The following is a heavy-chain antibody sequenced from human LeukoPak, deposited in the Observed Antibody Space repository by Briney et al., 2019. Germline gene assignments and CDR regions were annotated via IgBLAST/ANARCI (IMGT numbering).Heavy chain of an antibody. Sequence: VLLRLSCAASGFTFSSYSMNWVRQAPGQGLEWVSSISSSSSYIYYADSVKGRFTISRDNAKNSLYLQMNSLRAEDTAVYYCARDSTTGTTSCDSWGQGTLVTVSS. CDR3: ARDSTTGTTSCDS. CDR2: ISSSSSYI. V-gene: IGHV3-21*01. J-gene: IGHJ5*01. D-gene: IGHD1-1*01. CDR1: GFTFSSYS.